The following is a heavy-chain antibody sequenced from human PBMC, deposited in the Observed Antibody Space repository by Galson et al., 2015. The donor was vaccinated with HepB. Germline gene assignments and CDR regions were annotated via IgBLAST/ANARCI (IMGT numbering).Heavy chain of an antibody. Sequence: SETLSLTCAVSGDSISNARWWSWVRQPPGEGLEWIGEAYHSGGTNYRPSLKSRVTISVDKSKNQFSLKLTSVTAADTAVYYCARAKEGRGYFDYWGQGTLATVSS. CDR3: ARAKEGRGYFDY. D-gene: IGHD3-10*01. CDR1: GDSISNARW. J-gene: IGHJ4*02. CDR2: AYHSGGT. V-gene: IGHV4-4*02.